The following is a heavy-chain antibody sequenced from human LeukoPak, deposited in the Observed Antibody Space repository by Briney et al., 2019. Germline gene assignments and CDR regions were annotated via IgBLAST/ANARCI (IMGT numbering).Heavy chain of an antibody. CDR3: TRSTPYYYDSSGYYQNFVY. CDR2: IRSKAYGGTT. CDR1: GFTFGDYA. D-gene: IGHD3-22*01. J-gene: IGHJ4*02. Sequence: GGSLRLSCTGSGFTFGDYAVSWVRQAPGKGLEWVGFIRSKAYGGTTEYAASVKGGFTISRDDSKSIAYLQMNSLKTEDTAVYYCTRSTPYYYDSSGYYQNFVYWGQGTLVTVSS. V-gene: IGHV3-49*04.